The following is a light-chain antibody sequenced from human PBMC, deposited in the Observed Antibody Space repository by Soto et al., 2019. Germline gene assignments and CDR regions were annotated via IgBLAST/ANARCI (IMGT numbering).Light chain of an antibody. J-gene: IGKJ1*01. CDR2: DAS. CDR1: QSVSSY. CDR3: KQYYSYPRT. V-gene: IGKV3-11*01. Sequence: EIVLTQSPATLSLSPGERATLSCRASQSVSSYLAWYQQKPGQAHRLLIYDASNRATGIQARFSGSGSGTEFSLTIRCLQSEEFATYYCKQYYSYPRTVGQGTKVEIK.